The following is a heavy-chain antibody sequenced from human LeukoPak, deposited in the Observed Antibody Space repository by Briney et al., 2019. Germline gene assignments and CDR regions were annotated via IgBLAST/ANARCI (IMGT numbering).Heavy chain of an antibody. V-gene: IGHV3-13*01. D-gene: IGHD2-2*01. J-gene: IGHJ3*02. CDR1: GFTVSSYD. CDR2: IGTAGDT. CDR3: ARGRTVVPAANAFDI. Sequence: GGSLRLSCAASGFTVSSYDMHWDRQATGKGLEWVSAIGTAGDTYYPGSVKGRFTISRENAKNSLYLQMNSLRAGDTAVYYCARGRTVVPAANAFDIWGQGTMVTVSS.